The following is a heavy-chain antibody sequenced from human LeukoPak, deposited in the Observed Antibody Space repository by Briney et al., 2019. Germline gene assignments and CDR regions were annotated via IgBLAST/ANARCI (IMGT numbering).Heavy chain of an antibody. Sequence: GGSLRLSCAASGFTFGSYWMSWVRQAPGKGLEWVANVNKDGSEKYYGDSVKGRCTISRDNAKNSLYLQMNSLRAEDTALYYCARERSSGWYFDLWGRGTLVTVSS. V-gene: IGHV3-7*03. CDR3: ARERSSGWYFDL. J-gene: IGHJ2*01. CDR2: VNKDGSEK. D-gene: IGHD3-22*01. CDR1: GFTFGSYW.